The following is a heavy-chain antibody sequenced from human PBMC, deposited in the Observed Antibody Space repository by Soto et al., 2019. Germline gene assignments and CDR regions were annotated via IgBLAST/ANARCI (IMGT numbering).Heavy chain of an antibody. CDR3: ARVKRSTSRLDP. Sequence: SETLSLTCTVSGGSISGYYWIWIRQPPGKGLEWIGYMYNSGSTNYNPALKTGVTISVDTSKNQFSLKLTSVTPADTAIYYCARVKRSTSRLDPWGQGTLVTVSS. V-gene: IGHV4-59*01. CDR1: GGSISGYY. CDR2: MYNSGST. J-gene: IGHJ5*02. D-gene: IGHD1-26*01.